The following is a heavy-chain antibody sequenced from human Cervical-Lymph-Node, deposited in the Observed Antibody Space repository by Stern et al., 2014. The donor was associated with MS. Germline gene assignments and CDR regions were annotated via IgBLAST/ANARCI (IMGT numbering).Heavy chain of an antibody. J-gene: IGHJ6*02. CDR3: ARVWIAAAGTMEYYYYGMDV. D-gene: IGHD6-13*01. V-gene: IGHV1-2*06. Sequence: MQLVESGAEVKKPGASVKVSCKASGYTFTGYYMHWVRQAPGQGLEWMGRINPNSGGTNYAQKFQGRVTMTRDTSISTAYMELSRLRSDDTAVYYCARVWIAAAGTMEYYYYGMDVWGQGTTVTVSS. CDR2: INPNSGGT. CDR1: GYTFTGYY.